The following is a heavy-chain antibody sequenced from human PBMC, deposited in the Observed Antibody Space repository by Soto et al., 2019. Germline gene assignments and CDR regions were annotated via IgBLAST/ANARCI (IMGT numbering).Heavy chain of an antibody. D-gene: IGHD6-19*01. Sequence: PSETLSLTCTVSGGSISSSSFHWGWIRQPPGKGLEWIGIIYYSGSTYYIPSLGSRVTISADTSKNQFSLKLSSVTAADTAVYYCARIGYSSGWNEIDYWGQGTLVTVSS. CDR1: GGSISSSSFH. CDR2: IYYSGST. V-gene: IGHV4-39*01. CDR3: ARIGYSSGWNEIDY. J-gene: IGHJ4*02.